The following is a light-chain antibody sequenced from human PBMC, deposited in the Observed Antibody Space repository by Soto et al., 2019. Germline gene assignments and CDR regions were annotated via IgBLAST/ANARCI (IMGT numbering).Light chain of an antibody. CDR1: NSDIGPNA. J-gene: IGLJ1*01. V-gene: IGLV1-44*01. CDR2: SDN. CDR3: AAWDDSLRSYV. Sequence: QSVLAQPPSVSGTPGQRVTISCSGGNSDIGPNAVNWYQQLPGTAPKLLLHSDNQRPSGVPDRFSGSKSGTSASLAISGLQSDDEAEYFCAAWDDSLRSYVFGTGTKSPS.